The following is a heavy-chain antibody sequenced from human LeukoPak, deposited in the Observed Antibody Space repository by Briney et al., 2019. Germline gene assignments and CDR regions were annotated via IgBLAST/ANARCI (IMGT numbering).Heavy chain of an antibody. V-gene: IGHV4-30-4*01. CDR1: GGSISSGDYY. Sequence: SETLSFTCTVSGGSISSGDYYWSWIRQPPGKGLEWIGYIYYSGSTYYNPSLKSRVTISVDTSKNQFSLKLSSVTAADTAVYYCARVAGSSWYSWFDPWGQGTLVTVSS. CDR2: IYYSGST. J-gene: IGHJ5*02. D-gene: IGHD6-13*01. CDR3: ARVAGSSWYSWFDP.